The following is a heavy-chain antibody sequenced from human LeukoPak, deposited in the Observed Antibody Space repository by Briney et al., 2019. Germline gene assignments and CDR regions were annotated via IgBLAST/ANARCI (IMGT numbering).Heavy chain of an antibody. CDR2: ISAYNGNT. CDR3: ATQYSGYDYVDY. V-gene: IGHV1-18*01. Sequence: ASVKVSCKASGYTFTSYGISWVRQAPGQGLEWMGWISAYNGNTNYAQKLQGRVTMTTDTSTSTAYMELRSLRSDDTAVYYCATQYSGYDYVDYWGQGTLVTVSS. CDR1: GYTFTSYG. J-gene: IGHJ4*02. D-gene: IGHD5-12*01.